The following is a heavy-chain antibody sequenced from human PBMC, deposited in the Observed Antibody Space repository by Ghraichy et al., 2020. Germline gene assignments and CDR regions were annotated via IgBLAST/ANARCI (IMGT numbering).Heavy chain of an antibody. Sequence: GGSLRLSCAASGFTFSGSAMHWVRQASGKGLEWVGRIKSKANNYATAYAASVKGRFTLSRDDSKNTAYLQMNSLKTEDTAVYYCTSYGDYAPDFDYWGQGTLVTVSS. CDR3: TSYGDYAPDFDY. J-gene: IGHJ4*02. D-gene: IGHD4-17*01. CDR2: IKSKANNYAT. V-gene: IGHV3-73*01. CDR1: GFTFSGSA.